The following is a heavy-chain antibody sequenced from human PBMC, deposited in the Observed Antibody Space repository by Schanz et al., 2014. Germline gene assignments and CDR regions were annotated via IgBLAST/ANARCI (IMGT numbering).Heavy chain of an antibody. CDR1: GGTFSSFG. CDR3: ARGRTFDY. CDR2: INPNSGTT. V-gene: IGHV1-2*04. J-gene: IGHJ4*02. Sequence: QVQLVQSGAEVEKPGSSVKVSCKASGGTFSSFGINWVRQAPGQGLEWMGWINPNSGTTNYAQKCQGWVTMTRDTSISTAYMELSRLKSDDTAVYYCARGRTFDYWGQGTLVTVSS.